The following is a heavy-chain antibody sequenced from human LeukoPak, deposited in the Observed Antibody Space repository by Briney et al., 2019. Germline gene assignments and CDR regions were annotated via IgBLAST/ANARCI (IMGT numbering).Heavy chain of an antibody. J-gene: IGHJ4*02. V-gene: IGHV3-23*01. CDR3: AKDLGSYYDSSGYPFDY. D-gene: IGHD3-22*01. CDR1: GFTFSHYP. CDR2: ISGSGGST. Sequence: GGSLSLSCAASGFTFSHYPMSWVRQAPGKGLEWVSGISGSGGSTYYADSVRGRFTISRDNSKDTLYLQVSSLRAEDTAVYYCAKDLGSYYDSSGYPFDYWGQGTLVTVSS.